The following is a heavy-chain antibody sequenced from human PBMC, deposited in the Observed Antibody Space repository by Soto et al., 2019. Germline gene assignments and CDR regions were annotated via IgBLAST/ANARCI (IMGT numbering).Heavy chain of an antibody. J-gene: IGHJ5*02. Sequence: TLSLTCTVSGGSISNFYWSWIRQPPGKGLEWIGYIYYSGSTNYNPSLKSRVTISVDTSKNQFSLKLNSVTAADTAVYYCATGRDWFDPWGQGTLVTVSS. CDR1: GGSISNFY. CDR3: ATGRDWFDP. CDR2: IYYSGST. V-gene: IGHV4-59*03. D-gene: IGHD2-21*01.